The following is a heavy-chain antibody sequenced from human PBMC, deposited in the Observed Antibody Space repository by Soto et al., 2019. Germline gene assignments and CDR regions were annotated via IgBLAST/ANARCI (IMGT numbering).Heavy chain of an antibody. V-gene: IGHV1-69*02. CDR3: ARGSSSSWYPQPIDY. Sequence: SVKVSCKASGGTFISYTISWVRQAPGQGLEWMGRIIPILGIANYAQKFQGRVTITADKSTSTAYMELSSLRSDDTAVYYCARGSSSSWYPQPIDYWGQGTLVTVSS. J-gene: IGHJ4*02. D-gene: IGHD6-13*01. CDR2: IIPILGIA. CDR1: GGTFISYT.